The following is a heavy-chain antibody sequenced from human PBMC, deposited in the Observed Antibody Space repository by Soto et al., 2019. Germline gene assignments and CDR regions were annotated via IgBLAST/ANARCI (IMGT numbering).Heavy chain of an antibody. D-gene: IGHD2-15*01. Sequence: GESLKISCKGSGYSFTSYWISWVRQMPGKGLEWMGRIDPSDSYTNYSPSFQGHATISADKSISTACLQWSSLKASDTAMYYCARGGCSGGSCYGNYYYYGMDVWGQGTTVTAP. J-gene: IGHJ6*02. CDR1: GYSFTSYW. CDR2: IDPSDSYT. V-gene: IGHV5-10-1*01. CDR3: ARGGCSGGSCYGNYYYYGMDV.